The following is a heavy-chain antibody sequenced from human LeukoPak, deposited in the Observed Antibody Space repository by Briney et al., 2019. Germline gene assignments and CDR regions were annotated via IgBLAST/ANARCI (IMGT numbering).Heavy chain of an antibody. CDR3: SRDGLEWCSCCSCYYDY. D-gene: IGHD2-15*01. J-gene: IGHJ4*02. Sequence: GGSLRLSCAASGFTFSSYEMNWVRQAPGKGLEWVSYISSSGSTIFYGDSVRGRFTITRDNNNNSLYFQKNSLRGDDTAVYYCSRDGLEWCSCCSCYYDYWGQGTLVTVSS. V-gene: IGHV3-48*03. CDR1: GFTFSSYE. CDR2: ISSSGSTI.